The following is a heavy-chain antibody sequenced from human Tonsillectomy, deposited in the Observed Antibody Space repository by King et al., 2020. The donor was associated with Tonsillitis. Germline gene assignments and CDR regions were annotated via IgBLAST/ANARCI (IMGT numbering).Heavy chain of an antibody. J-gene: IGHJ4*02. Sequence: QLQESGSGLVKPSQTLSLTCAVSGGSISSGGYSWSWIRQPPGKGLEWIGYIYHSGSTYYNPSLKSRVTISVDRSKNQFSLKLSSVTAADTAVYYCARGLLRDYGDPYYFDYWGQGTLVTVSS. CDR2: IYHSGST. CDR1: GGSISSGGYS. CDR3: ARGLLRDYGDPYYFDY. V-gene: IGHV4-30-2*01. D-gene: IGHD4-17*01.